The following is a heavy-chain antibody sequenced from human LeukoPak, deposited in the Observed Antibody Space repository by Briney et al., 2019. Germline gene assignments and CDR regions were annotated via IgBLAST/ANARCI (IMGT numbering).Heavy chain of an antibody. CDR2: INPNSGGT. J-gene: IGHJ4*02. CDR3: ARASRDGYNYGIDY. CDR1: GYTFTGYY. Sequence: ASVKVSCKASGYTFTGYYMHWVRQAPGQGLEWMGRINPNSGGTNYAQKFQGRVTITADESTSTAYMELSSLRSEDTAVYYCARASRDGYNYGIDYWGQGTLVTVSS. D-gene: IGHD5-24*01. V-gene: IGHV1-2*06.